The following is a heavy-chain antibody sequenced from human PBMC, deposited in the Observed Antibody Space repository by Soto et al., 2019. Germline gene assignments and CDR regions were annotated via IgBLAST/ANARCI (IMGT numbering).Heavy chain of an antibody. V-gene: IGHV1-3*01. D-gene: IGHD6-13*01. CDR3: ARDHAAAGTWWFDP. J-gene: IGHJ5*02. CDR2: INAGNGNT. Sequence: ASVKDSCKASGYTFTSYAMHWVRQAPGQRLGWMGWINAGNGNTKYSQKFQGRVTITRDTSASTAYMELSSLRSEDTAVYHCARDHAAAGTWWFDPWGQGTLVTVSS. CDR1: GYTFTSYA.